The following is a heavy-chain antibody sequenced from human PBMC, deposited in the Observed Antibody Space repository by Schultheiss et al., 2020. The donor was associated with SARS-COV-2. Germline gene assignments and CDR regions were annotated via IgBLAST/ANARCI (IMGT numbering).Heavy chain of an antibody. CDR2: ISSNGGST. V-gene: IGHV3-64D*06. D-gene: IGHD3-10*01. Sequence: GGSLRLSCAASGFTFTNHAMHWVRQAPGKGLEYVSAISSNGGSTYYADSVKGRFTISRDNSKNTLYLQMSSLRAEDTAVYYCARDRGFDYYGSGSLDRYGMDVWGQGTTVTVSS. CDR1: GFTFTNHA. CDR3: ARDRGFDYYGSGSLDRYGMDV. J-gene: IGHJ6*02.